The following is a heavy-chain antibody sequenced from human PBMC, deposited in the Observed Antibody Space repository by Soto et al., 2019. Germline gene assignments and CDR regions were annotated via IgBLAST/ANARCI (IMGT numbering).Heavy chain of an antibody. CDR1: GGSISSGGYY. Sequence: PSETLSLTCTVSGGSISSGGYYWSWIRQHPGKGLERIWYIFFSGSTYYNPSLKSRFTISVDTFKNQFSLKLSSVTAADTAVYYCARSLVVATITRAFDIWGQGTMVTVSS. CDR2: IFFSGST. D-gene: IGHD5-12*01. CDR3: ARSLVVATITRAFDI. V-gene: IGHV4-31*03. J-gene: IGHJ3*02.